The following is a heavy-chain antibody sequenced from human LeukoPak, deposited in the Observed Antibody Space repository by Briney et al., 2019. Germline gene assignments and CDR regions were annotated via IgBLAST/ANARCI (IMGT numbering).Heavy chain of an antibody. V-gene: IGHV3-23*01. CDR2: ISGSGAST. CDR3: AKGESSTSWEGPYYYGMDV. Sequence: GGSLRLSCAASGFTFSSYAMSWVRQAPGKGLEWVSGISGSGASTYYADSVKGRFTISRDNSKNTLYLQMNSLRAEDTAVYYCAKGESSTSWEGPYYYGMDVWGQGTTVTVSS. J-gene: IGHJ6*02. D-gene: IGHD2-2*01. CDR1: GFTFSSYA.